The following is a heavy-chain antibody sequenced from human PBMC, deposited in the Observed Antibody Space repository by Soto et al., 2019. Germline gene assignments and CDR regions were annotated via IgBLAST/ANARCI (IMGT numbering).Heavy chain of an antibody. Sequence: EVQLVESGGGLVQPGGSLRLSCAASGFTVSSNYMSWVRQAPGKGLEWVSVIYSGGSTYYADSVKGSFTISRDNSKNTMYLQMNSLRAEDTAVYYCAREEKSRGMVYDINWFDPWGQGTLVTVS. V-gene: IGHV3-66*01. CDR1: GFTVSSNY. J-gene: IGHJ5*02. CDR2: IYSGGST. D-gene: IGHD2-8*01. CDR3: AREEKSRGMVYDINWFDP.